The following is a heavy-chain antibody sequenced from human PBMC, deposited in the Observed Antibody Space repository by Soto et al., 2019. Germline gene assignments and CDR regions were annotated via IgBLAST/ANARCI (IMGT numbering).Heavy chain of an antibody. J-gene: IGHJ5*02. CDR3: ARGGYCSSTSCLHPYNWFDP. V-gene: IGHV1-69*13. CDR2: IIPIFGTA. CDR1: GGTFSSYA. D-gene: IGHD2-2*01. Sequence: SVKVSCKASGGTFSSYAISCVRQAPGQGLEWMGGIIPIFGTANYAQKFQGRVTITADESTSTAYMELSSLRSEDTAVYYCARGGYCSSTSCLHPYNWFDPWGQGTLVTVSS.